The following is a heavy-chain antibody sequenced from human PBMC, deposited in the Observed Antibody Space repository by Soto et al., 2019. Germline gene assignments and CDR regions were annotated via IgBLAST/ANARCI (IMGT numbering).Heavy chain of an antibody. D-gene: IGHD1-7*01. CDR2: IYYSGST. J-gene: IGHJ4*02. V-gene: IGHV4-59*01. Sequence: SGTLAITRPVSGCSLSSYYLGLIRQPPGKGLEWIGYIYYSGSTNYNPSLKSRVTISVDTSKNQFSLKLSSVTAADTAVYYCARGITGTMDYWGQGTLVTVSS. CDR3: ARGITGTMDY. CDR1: GCSLSSYY.